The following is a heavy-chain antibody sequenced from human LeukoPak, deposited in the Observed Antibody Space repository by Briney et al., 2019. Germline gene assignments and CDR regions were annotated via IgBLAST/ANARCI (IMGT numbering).Heavy chain of an antibody. V-gene: IGHV4-34*01. CDR2: INHSGST. Sequence: SETLSLTCAVYGGSFSGYYWSWIRQPPGKGLEWIGEINHSGSTNYNPSLKSRVSISVDTSKNQFSLKLTSITAADTAVYYCARVRGGTYNHYFDYWGQGTLVTVSS. D-gene: IGHD5-24*01. J-gene: IGHJ4*02. CDR3: ARVRGGTYNHYFDY. CDR1: GGSFSGYY.